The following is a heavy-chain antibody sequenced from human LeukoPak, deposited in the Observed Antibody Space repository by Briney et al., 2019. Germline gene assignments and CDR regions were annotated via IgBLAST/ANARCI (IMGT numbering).Heavy chain of an antibody. CDR3: VKVRSSRLGELSLWYYFDY. CDR2: ISSNGGST. V-gene: IGHV3-64D*09. D-gene: IGHD3-16*02. Sequence: GGSLRLPCSASGFTFSYYAMHWVRQAPGQGLEYVSAISSNGGSTYYADSVKGRFTISRDNSKNTLYLQMSSLRAEDTAVYYCVKVRSSRLGELSLWYYFDYWGQGTLVTVSS. J-gene: IGHJ4*02. CDR1: GFTFSYYA.